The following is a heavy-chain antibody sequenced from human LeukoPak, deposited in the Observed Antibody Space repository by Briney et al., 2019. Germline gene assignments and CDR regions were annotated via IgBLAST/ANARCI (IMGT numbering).Heavy chain of an antibody. CDR2: ISYDGSEK. D-gene: IGHD6-19*01. J-gene: IGHJ4*02. V-gene: IGHV3-30*18. CDR3: AKEQNSGWRDFDY. Sequence: GRSLRLSCAASGFTFSTYGMHWVRQAPGRGLEWVAVISYDGSEKYYPDSVKGRFTISRDNSRNTVFLQMNSLRAEDTAVYYCAKEQNSGWRDFDYWVQGTLVTVSS. CDR1: GFTFSTYG.